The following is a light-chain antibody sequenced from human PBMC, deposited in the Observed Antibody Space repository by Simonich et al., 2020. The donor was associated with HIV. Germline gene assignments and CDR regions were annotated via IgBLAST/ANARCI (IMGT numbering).Light chain of an antibody. CDR3: QQYYSTPLT. J-gene: IGKJ3*01. Sequence: DIVMTQSPDSLVVSLGERATINCKSSQSVLYSSNNNNYLAWYQQKPGQPPNLLIYWASTRESGVPDRFRGSGSGTDFTLTISSLQAEDVAVYYCQQYYSTPLTFGPGTKVEIK. V-gene: IGKV4-1*01. CDR2: WAS. CDR1: QSVLYSSNNNNY.